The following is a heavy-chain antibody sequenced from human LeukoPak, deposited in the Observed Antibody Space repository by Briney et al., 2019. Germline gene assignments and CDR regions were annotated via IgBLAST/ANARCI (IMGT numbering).Heavy chain of an antibody. J-gene: IGHJ4*02. CDR1: GFTFGDYA. CDR2: ISASGNPM. CDR3: AKDGGSGILY. Sequence: GGSLRLSCTASGFTFGDYAMSWVRQAPGKGLEWISYISASGNPMFYADSVKGRFTISRDNAKNSLYLQMNSLRAEDTAIYYCAKDGGSGILYWGQGTLVTVSS. D-gene: IGHD3-10*01. V-gene: IGHV3-48*03.